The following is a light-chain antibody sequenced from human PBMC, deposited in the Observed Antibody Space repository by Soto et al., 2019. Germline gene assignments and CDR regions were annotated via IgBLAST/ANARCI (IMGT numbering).Light chain of an antibody. CDR2: DAS. Sequence: IQMTQSPSALSASVGDRVTLTCQASHDIRDHLNWYQQKPGKPPKLLIYDASNLQTGVPSRFSGSGSGTDFTLTISSLEPEDFAVYYCQQRSNWLTFGGGTKVEIK. CDR3: QQRSNWLT. CDR1: HDIRDH. J-gene: IGKJ4*01. V-gene: IGKV1-33*01.